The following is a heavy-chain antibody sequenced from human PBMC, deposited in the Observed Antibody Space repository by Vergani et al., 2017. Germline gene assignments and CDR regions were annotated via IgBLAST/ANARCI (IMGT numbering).Heavy chain of an antibody. J-gene: IGHJ4*02. Sequence: EVQLVESGGGLVQPGRSLRLSCAASGFTFSSYAMSWVRQAPGKGLEWVSAISGSGGSTYYADSVKGRFTISRDNSKNTLYLQMNSLRAEDTAVYYCATQDCSSTSCYGGGDYWGQGTLVTVSS. V-gene: IGHV3-23*04. D-gene: IGHD2-2*01. CDR3: ATQDCSSTSCYGGGDY. CDR1: GFTFSSYA. CDR2: ISGSGGST.